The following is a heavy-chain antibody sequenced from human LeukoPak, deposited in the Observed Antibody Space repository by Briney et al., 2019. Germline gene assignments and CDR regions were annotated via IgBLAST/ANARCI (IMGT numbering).Heavy chain of an antibody. CDR1: GYSFSSYW. D-gene: IGHD3-10*01. CDR3: VRTNDYGPGNFFDY. Sequence: GESLKISCKGSGYSFSSYWIAWVRQMPGKGLEWMGIIYPGDSDTTYSPSFQGPVTISADKSINTAYLQWSSLKASDTAIYYCVRTNDYGPGNFFDYWGQGTLVTVSS. J-gene: IGHJ4*02. CDR2: IYPGDSDT. V-gene: IGHV5-51*01.